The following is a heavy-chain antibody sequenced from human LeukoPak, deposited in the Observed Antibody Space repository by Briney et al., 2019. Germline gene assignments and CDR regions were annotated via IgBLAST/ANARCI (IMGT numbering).Heavy chain of an antibody. D-gene: IGHD6-19*01. V-gene: IGHV3-21*01. CDR3: ARREVAGTDFDY. Sequence: GGSLRLSCAASGFTFSSYSMNWVRRAPGKGLEWVSSISSSSSYIYYADSVKGRFTISRDNAKNSLYLQMNSLRAEDTAVYYCARREVAGTDFDYWGQGTLVTVSS. J-gene: IGHJ4*02. CDR1: GFTFSSYS. CDR2: ISSSSSYI.